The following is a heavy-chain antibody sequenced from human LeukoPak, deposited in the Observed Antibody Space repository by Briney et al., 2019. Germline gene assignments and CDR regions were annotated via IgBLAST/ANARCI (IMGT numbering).Heavy chain of an antibody. CDR2: INQSGST. CDR3: AGVDSSGYYDAFDI. D-gene: IGHD3-22*01. V-gene: IGHV4-34*01. J-gene: IGHJ3*02. Sequence: PSETLTLTCAVYGGSFSGYYWNWIRQPPGKGLEWIGEINQSGSTNDNPSLKSRVTISVDTSKNQFSLKLSCVIAADTGVYYCAGVDSSGYYDAFDIWGQGTMVTVSS. CDR1: GGSFSGYY.